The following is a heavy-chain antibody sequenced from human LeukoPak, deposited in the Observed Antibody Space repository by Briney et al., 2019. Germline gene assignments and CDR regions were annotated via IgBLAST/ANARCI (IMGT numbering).Heavy chain of an antibody. D-gene: IGHD5-18*01. J-gene: IGHJ3*02. CDR1: GLTFRNHW. V-gene: IGHV3-74*01. Sequence: PGGSLRLFCAASGLTFRNHWCYWVDQAPGEGLVWVSRINSDGSGTGYADSVKGRFTISRDNAKNTLYLQMSSLRAEDTAVYYCARAGEGIQSYGFDMWGQGTMVTVSS. CDR2: INSDGSGT. CDR3: ARAGEGIQSYGFDM.